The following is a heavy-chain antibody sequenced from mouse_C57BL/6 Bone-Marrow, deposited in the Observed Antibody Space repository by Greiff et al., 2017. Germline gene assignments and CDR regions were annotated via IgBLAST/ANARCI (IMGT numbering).Heavy chain of an antibody. Sequence: EVMLVESGGGLVKPGGSLKLSCAASGFTFSDYGMHWVRQAPEKGLEWVAYISGGSSTIYYADTVKGRFTISRDNAKNTLFLQMTSLRSEDTAMYYCARPIAYWGQGTLVTVSA. V-gene: IGHV5-17*01. CDR2: ISGGSSTI. CDR3: ARPIAY. J-gene: IGHJ3*01. CDR1: GFTFSDYG.